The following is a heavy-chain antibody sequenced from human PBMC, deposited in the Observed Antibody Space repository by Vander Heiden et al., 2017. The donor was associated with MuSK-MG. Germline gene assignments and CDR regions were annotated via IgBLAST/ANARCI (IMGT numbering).Heavy chain of an antibody. CDR3: GSGSGSYYTPLNY. Sequence: EVQLLQSGGGLVRPGGSLRLSCAASGFTFSSYAMNWVRQAPGKGLEVVSGISGSGGSTDYTYYADSVKGRFTISRDNSKNTLFLQMNSLRAEDTAVYYCGSGSGSYYTPLNYWGQGTLATVSS. J-gene: IGHJ4*02. CDR2: ISGSGGSTDYT. V-gene: IGHV3-23*01. D-gene: IGHD3-10*01. CDR1: GFTFSSYA.